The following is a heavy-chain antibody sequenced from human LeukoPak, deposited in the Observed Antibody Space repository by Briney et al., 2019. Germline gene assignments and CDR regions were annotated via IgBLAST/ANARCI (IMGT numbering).Heavy chain of an antibody. CDR3: VREPGPGYFDY. D-gene: IGHD6-13*01. CDR2: ISQDGNDR. Sequence: GGSLRLSCAASGLTFSSHAMHWVRQAPGKGLEWVAVISQDGNDRHYTESVKGRFTISRDNSRNTLYLQMNSLRVEDTAVYYCVREPGPGYFDYWGQGTLVTVSS. CDR1: GLTFSSHA. J-gene: IGHJ4*02. V-gene: IGHV3-30-3*01.